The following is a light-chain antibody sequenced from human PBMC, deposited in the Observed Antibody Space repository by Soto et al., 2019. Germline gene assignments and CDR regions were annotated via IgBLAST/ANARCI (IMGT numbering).Light chain of an antibody. J-gene: IGLJ3*02. V-gene: IGLV4-60*02. CDR3: ETWDFNTRV. Sequence: QSVLTQSSSASASLGSSVKLTCTLSRGHSSYIIAWHQQQPGKAPRYLMKLEGSGSYNKGSEVPDRFSGSSSGADRYLTISNLQFEDEADYYCETWDFNTRVFGGGTKLTVL. CDR2: LEGSGSY. CDR1: RGHSSYI.